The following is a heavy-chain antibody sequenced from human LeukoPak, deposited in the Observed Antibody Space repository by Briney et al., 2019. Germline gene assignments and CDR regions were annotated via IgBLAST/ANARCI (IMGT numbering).Heavy chain of an antibody. J-gene: IGHJ6*04. V-gene: IGHV1-69*13. CDR2: IIPIFGTA. Sequence: SVKVSCKASGGTFSSYAISWVRQAPGQGLEWMGGIIPIFGTANYAQKFQGRVTITADESTSTAYMELSSLRSEDTAVYYCARDPRWGVRGTIYYYGMDVWGKGTTVTVSS. D-gene: IGHD3-10*01. CDR3: ARDPRWGVRGTIYYYGMDV. CDR1: GGTFSSYA.